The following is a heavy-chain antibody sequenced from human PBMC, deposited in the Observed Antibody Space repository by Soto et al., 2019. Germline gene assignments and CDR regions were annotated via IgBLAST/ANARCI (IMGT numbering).Heavy chain of an antibody. V-gene: IGHV1-2*02. CDR1: GYPVTAYY. D-gene: IGHD3-3*01. CDR2: INPAIGTA. CDR3: ARGGPVGVARSAAFDM. Sequence: QLHLVQSGGVVKKPGASVTVSCSASGYPVTAYYMHWLRQAPGRGLEWMGGINPAIGTAKYTQTVQGRATMTRDTSTNTVFMELSGLTSDDTAVFYGARGGPVGVARSAAFDMCGQRTLVTVSS. J-gene: IGHJ3*02.